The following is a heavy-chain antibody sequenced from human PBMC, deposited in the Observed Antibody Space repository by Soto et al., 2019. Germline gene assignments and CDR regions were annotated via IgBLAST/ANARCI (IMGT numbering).Heavy chain of an antibody. D-gene: IGHD1-26*01. CDR1: GYTFTSY. Sequence: SCKAYGYTFTSYISWVRQAPGKGLEWVSVIYPDGTTYHADSVRGRISVSRDSSMNKVFLQLNTLRADDTAMYYCAREGSTSGNYYGLDVWGQGTTGTVSS. CDR2: IYPDGTT. J-gene: IGHJ6*02. V-gene: IGHV3-53*01. CDR3: AREGSTSGNYYGLDV.